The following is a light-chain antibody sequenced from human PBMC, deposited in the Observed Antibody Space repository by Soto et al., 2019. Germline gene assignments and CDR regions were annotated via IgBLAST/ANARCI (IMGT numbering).Light chain of an antibody. CDR2: DAS. J-gene: IGKJ5*01. V-gene: IGKV3-11*01. CDR1: QSVSVY. Sequence: EIVLTQSPATLSLSPGERATLSCRASQSVSVYLAWYQQKPGQVPRLLIYDASKRATGIPARFSGSGSGTAFTLTVSSLEPEDFAVYYCQQRSSGVTFGQGTRLEIK. CDR3: QQRSSGVT.